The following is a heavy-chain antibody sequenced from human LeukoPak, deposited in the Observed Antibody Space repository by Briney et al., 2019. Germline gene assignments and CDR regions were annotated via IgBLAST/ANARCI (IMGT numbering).Heavy chain of an antibody. J-gene: IGHJ6*02. CDR3: ARVSWNHKDYYHYGMDV. Sequence: GASVKVSCKASGYTFTSYGISWVRQAPGQGLEWMGWISAYNGNTNYAQKLQGRVTMTTDKSTSTAYMELRSLRSDDTAVYYCARVSWNHKDYYHYGMDVWGQGTTVTVSS. V-gene: IGHV1-18*01. CDR1: GYTFTSYG. CDR2: ISAYNGNT. D-gene: IGHD1-1*01.